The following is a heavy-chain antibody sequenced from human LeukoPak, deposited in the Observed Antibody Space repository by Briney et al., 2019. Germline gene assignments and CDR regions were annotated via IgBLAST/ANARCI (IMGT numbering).Heavy chain of an antibody. CDR2: ISGSGDTT. J-gene: IGHJ4*02. V-gene: IGHV3-23*01. CDR1: GFTFSSYA. CDR3: ARTPQKYCSSTTCYPDY. D-gene: IGHD2-2*01. Sequence: GGSLRLSCAASGFTFSSYAMSWVRLAPGKGLEWVSTISGSGDTTYYADSVRGRFTVSRDNSKNTLYLQMNSLGAENTAVYYCARTPQKYCSSTTCYPDYWGQGTLVTVSS.